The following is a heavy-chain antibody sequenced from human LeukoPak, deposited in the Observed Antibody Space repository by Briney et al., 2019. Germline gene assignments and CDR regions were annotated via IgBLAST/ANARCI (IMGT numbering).Heavy chain of an antibody. V-gene: IGHV3-30-3*01. CDR2: ISYDGSNK. Sequence: GRSLRLSCAASGFTFSSYAMPWVRQAPGKGLEWVAVISYDGSNKYYADSVKGRFTISRDNSKNTLYLQMNSLRAEDTAVYYCARSGSGWSRWSDYWGQGTLVTVSS. CDR1: GFTFSSYA. D-gene: IGHD6-19*01. J-gene: IGHJ4*02. CDR3: ARSGSGWSRWSDY.